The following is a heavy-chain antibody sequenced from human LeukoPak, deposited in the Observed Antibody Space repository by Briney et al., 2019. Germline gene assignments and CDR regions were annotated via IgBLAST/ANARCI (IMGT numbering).Heavy chain of an antibody. V-gene: IGHV3-23*01. D-gene: IGHD1-26*01. J-gene: IGHJ4*02. Sequence: GSLRLSCVASGFTFSSYAMSWVRQAPGKGLEWVSGISGSGGSTDYADSVKGRFTISRDNSKNTLYLQMNSLRAEDTAVYYCAKDKIVGAIFRFDYWGQGTLVTVSS. CDR2: ISGSGGST. CDR3: AKDKIVGAIFRFDY. CDR1: GFTFSSYA.